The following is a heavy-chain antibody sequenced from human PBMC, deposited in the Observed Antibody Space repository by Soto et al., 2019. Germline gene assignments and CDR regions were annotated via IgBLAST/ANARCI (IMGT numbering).Heavy chain of an antibody. CDR1: GDSVSSNSAA. CDR3: AKETYEPDDFRRGYPYYYRMDV. J-gene: IGHJ6*02. D-gene: IGHD3-3*01. CDR2: TYYRSKWYN. Sequence: SQTLSLTCAISGDSVSSNSAAWNWIRQSPSRGLEWLGRTYYRSKWYNDYAVSVKSRITINPDTSKNQFSLQLNSVTPEDTAVYYCAKETYEPDDFRRGYPYYYRMDVWGQGTTVTVSS. V-gene: IGHV6-1*01.